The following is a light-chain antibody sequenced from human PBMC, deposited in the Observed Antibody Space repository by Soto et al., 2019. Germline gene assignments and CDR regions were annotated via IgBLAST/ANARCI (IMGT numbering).Light chain of an antibody. J-gene: IGKJ3*01. CDR3: HQYGSSQFT. CDR2: GAS. CDR1: QSVTSSS. Sequence: EIVLTQSPGTLSLSPGERATLSCRASQSVTSSSLAWYQQKPGQTPRLPMYGASSRATGIPDRFSGSGSGTDFTLTISRLEPEDFAVYYCHQYGSSQFTFGPGTKVDIK. V-gene: IGKV3-20*01.